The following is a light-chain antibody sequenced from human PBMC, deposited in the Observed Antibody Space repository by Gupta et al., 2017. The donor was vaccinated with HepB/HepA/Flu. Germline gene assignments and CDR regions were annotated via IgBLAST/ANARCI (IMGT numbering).Light chain of an antibody. J-gene: IGKJ4*01. V-gene: IGKV3-11*01. CDR3: QQRYNWPVT. Sequence: EIVLTQSPATLSLSPGERATLSCRASQRVSYFLAWYQQKPGQAPRLLIHDRSTRATGVPARFSGSGSGTEFTLTISSLEPEDFAVYYCQQRYNWPVTFGGGTKVEIK. CDR1: QRVSYF. CDR2: DRS.